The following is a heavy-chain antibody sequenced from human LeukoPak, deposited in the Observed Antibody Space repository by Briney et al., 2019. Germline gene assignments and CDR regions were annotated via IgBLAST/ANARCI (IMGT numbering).Heavy chain of an antibody. CDR3: VRDSGYNWNYKFDY. D-gene: IGHD1-7*01. V-gene: IGHV3-33*01. CDR2: IWYDGSNT. Sequence: GGSLRLSCAASGFTSSSYGMHWVRQAPGRGLEWVALIWYDGSNTYHADSVKGRFTISRDDSKSTLYLQMNSPRADDTAVYYCVRDSGYNWNYKFDYWGQGTLVTVSS. J-gene: IGHJ4*02. CDR1: GFTSSSYG.